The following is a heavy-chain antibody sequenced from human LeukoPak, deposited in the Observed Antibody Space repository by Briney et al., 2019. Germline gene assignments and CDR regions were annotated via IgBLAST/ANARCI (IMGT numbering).Heavy chain of an antibody. V-gene: IGHV4-4*02. D-gene: IGHD3-10*01. CDR3: ARLVRGIYDYFDY. J-gene: IGHJ4*02. CDR1: GGSISSSNW. CDR2: IYHSGST. Sequence: SETLSLTCAVSGGSISSSNWWSWVRQPPGKGLEWIGEIYHSGSTNYNPSLKSRVTISVDTSKKQFSLKLSSVTAADTAVYYCARLVRGIYDYFDYWGQGTLVTVSS.